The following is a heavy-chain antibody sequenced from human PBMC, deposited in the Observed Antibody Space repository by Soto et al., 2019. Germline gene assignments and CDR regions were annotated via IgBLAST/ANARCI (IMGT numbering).Heavy chain of an antibody. CDR1: GGTFSSYA. J-gene: IGHJ5*02. D-gene: IGHD3-10*01. CDR2: IIPIFGTA. CDR3: ARPRGVTTWFDP. V-gene: IGHV1-69*13. Sequence: AVNVSFKASGGTFSSYAISWVRQAPGQGLEWMGGIIPIFGTANYAQKFQGRVTITADESTSTAYMELSSLRSEDTAVYYCARPRGVTTWFDPWGQGTLVTVSS.